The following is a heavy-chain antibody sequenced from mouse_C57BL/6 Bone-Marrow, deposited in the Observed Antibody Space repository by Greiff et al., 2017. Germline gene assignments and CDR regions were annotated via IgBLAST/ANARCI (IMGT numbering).Heavy chain of an antibody. CDR2: IDPSASYT. CDR1: GYTFTSYW. CDR3: ARGSDGAVNWDSWYFDV. V-gene: IGHV1-69*01. Sequence: VQLQQPGAELVMPGASVKLSCKASGYTFTSYWMHWVKQRPGQGLEWIGEIDPSASYTNYNQKFKGKSTLTVDKSSSTAYMQLSSLTSEDSAVYYCARGSDGAVNWDSWYFDVWGTGTTVTVSS. D-gene: IGHD4-1*02. J-gene: IGHJ1*03.